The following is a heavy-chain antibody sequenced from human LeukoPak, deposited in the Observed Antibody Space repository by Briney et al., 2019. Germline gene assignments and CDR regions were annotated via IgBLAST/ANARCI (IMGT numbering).Heavy chain of an antibody. CDR1: GFTFSHHC. J-gene: IGHJ2*01. Sequence: PGGSLRLSCAASGFTFSHHCFHGVRQAPGRGLEWVAVIYVDGYRKYYADSVKGRFTVSRDNSVNTLYLQMDSLRVEDTALYYCIVVLVPAAFWHFDVWGRGTLVAVSS. CDR3: IVVLVPAAFWHFDV. V-gene: IGHV3-33*01. D-gene: IGHD2-2*01. CDR2: IYVDGYRK.